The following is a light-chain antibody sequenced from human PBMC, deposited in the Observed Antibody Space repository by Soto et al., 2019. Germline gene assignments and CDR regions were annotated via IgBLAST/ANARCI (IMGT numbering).Light chain of an antibody. J-gene: IGLJ3*02. CDR1: SSDFGDDKY. CDR2: GVN. CDR3: GSFTTSRIWV. Sequence: QSVLTQPASVSGSPGQSITVSCTGSSSDFGDDKYVSWYQQRPGKGPNLLIYGVNSRPSGISNRFSGSKSGNTASLTISGLQVEDEAEYFCGSFTTSRIWVFGGGTKLTV. V-gene: IGLV2-14*01.